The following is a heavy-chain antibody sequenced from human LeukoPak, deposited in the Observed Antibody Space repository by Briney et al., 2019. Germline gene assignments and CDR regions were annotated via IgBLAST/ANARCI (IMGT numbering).Heavy chain of an antibody. CDR2: ISSSSSYI. D-gene: IGHD3-9*01. Sequence: GGSLRLSCAASGFTFSSYSMNWVRQAPGKGLEWVSSISSSSSYIYYADSVKGRFTISRDNAKNSLYLQMNSLRAEDTAVHYCASSPNYDILTGYPRDYWGQGTLVTVSS. CDR1: GFTFSSYS. CDR3: ASSPNYDILTGYPRDY. J-gene: IGHJ4*02. V-gene: IGHV3-21*01.